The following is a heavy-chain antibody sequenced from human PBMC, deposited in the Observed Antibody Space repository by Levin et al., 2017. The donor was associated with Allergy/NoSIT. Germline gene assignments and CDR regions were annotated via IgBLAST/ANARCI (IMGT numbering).Heavy chain of an antibody. CDR2: ISSGSTSI. V-gene: IGHV3-48*01. D-gene: IGHD3-22*01. J-gene: IGHJ3*02. Sequence: GESLKISCATSGFTFSSYSMNWVRQAPGKGLQWVSYISSGSTSIYYADSVKGRFTISRDNGNNSLYLQMNSLRAEDTAVYYCARGWSRGRHAFDIWGQGTMISVSS. CDR1: GFTFSSYS. CDR3: ARGWSRGRHAFDI.